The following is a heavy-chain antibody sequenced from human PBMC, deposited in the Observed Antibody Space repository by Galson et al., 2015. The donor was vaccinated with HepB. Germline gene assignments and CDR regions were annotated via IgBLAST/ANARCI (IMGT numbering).Heavy chain of an antibody. CDR3: AKDTSYGYSYGYYFDY. J-gene: IGHJ4*02. CDR1: GFTFSSYG. Sequence: SLRLSCAASGFTFSSYGMHWVRQAPGKGLEWVAVIWYDGSNKYYADSVKGRFTISRDNSKNTLYLQMNSLRAEDTAVYYCAKDTSYGYSYGYYFDYWGQGTLVTVSS. CDR2: IWYDGSNK. V-gene: IGHV3-33*06. D-gene: IGHD5-18*01.